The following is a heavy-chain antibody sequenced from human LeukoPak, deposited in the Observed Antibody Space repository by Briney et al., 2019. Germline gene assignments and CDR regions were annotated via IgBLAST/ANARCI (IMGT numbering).Heavy chain of an antibody. CDR1: GFTFSSYA. CDR2: ISYDGSNK. J-gene: IGHJ4*02. V-gene: IGHV3-30*04. Sequence: PGRSLRLSCAASGFTFSSYAMHWVRQAPGKGLEWVAVISYDGSNKYYADSVKGRFTISRDNAKNSLYLQMNSLRAEDTAVYYCARTRASYGSGNVIDYWGQGTLVTVSS. D-gene: IGHD3-10*01. CDR3: ARTRASYGSGNVIDY.